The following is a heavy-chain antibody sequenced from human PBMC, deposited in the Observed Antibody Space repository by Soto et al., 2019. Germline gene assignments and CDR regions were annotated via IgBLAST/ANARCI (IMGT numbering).Heavy chain of an antibody. CDR1: AGSISSSSYY. J-gene: IGHJ4*02. CDR3: ARHVYYDYIWGSYRYPSYFDY. V-gene: IGHV4-39*01. D-gene: IGHD3-16*02. Sequence: SETMYLTCTVSAGSISSSSYYWGWIRQPPGKGLEWFGSIYYSGSAYYNPPLRSRVTISVDTSKNQFSLKLSSVTAADTAVYYCARHVYYDYIWGSYRYPSYFDYWGQGTLVTVSS. CDR2: IYYSGSA.